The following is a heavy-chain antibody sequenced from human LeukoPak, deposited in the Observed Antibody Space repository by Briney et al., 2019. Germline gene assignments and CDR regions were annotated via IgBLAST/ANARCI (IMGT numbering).Heavy chain of an antibody. Sequence: PGRSLRLSCAASGFTFSSYAMHWVRQAPGKGLEWVAVISYDGSNKYYADSVKGRFTISRDNSKNTLYLQMNSLRAEDTAVYYCARVRITMVRGVIGYFDYWGQGTLVTVSS. D-gene: IGHD3-10*01. CDR3: ARVRITMVRGVIGYFDY. J-gene: IGHJ4*02. CDR1: GFTFSSYA. V-gene: IGHV3-30-3*01. CDR2: ISYDGSNK.